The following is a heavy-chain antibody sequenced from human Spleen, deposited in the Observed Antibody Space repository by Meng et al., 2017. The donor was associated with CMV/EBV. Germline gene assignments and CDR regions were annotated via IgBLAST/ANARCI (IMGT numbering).Heavy chain of an antibody. D-gene: IGHD3-3*01. J-gene: IGHJ3*02. CDR3: AREMYYDFWSVYYYSFDI. V-gene: IGHV3-48*03. CDR2: ISSSGSTI. CDR1: GLTFSSYE. Sequence: GGSLRLSCAASGLTFSSYEMNWVRQAPGKGLEWVSYISSSGSTIFYADSVRGRFTISRDNSKNTLYLQVNSLRADDTGVYYCAREMYYDFWSVYYYSFDIWGQGTTVTVSS.